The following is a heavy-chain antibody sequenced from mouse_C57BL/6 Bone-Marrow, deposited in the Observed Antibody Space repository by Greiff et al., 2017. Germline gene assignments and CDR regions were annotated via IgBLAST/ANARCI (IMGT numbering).Heavy chain of an antibody. D-gene: IGHD4-1*01. CDR1: GFSFNTYA. J-gene: IGHJ3*01. V-gene: IGHV10-1*01. CDR3: VLGGGFAY. Sequence: GGGLVQPKGSLKLSCAASGFSFNTYAMNWVRQAPGKGLEWVARIRSKSNNYATYYADSVKDRFTISRDDSESMLYLQMNNLKAEDTAMYYCVLGGGFAYWGQGTLVTVSA. CDR2: IRSKSNNYAT.